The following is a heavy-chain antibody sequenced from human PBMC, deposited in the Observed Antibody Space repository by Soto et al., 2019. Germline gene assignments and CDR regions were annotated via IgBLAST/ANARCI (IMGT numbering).Heavy chain of an antibody. J-gene: IGHJ4*02. CDR1: GYTFRDYG. V-gene: IGHV1-18*01. Sequence: QVQLVQSGAEVMRPGASVKVSCQASGYTFRDYGFNWVRQAPGQGLEWLGWISAYNGNTNYAQKFQDRVTMTTDTSTNTAFLALRSLRSDDTALYYCARVERTSMLRIDYWGQGTLITVSS. CDR2: ISAYNGNT. CDR3: ARVERTSMLRIDY. D-gene: IGHD3-10*01.